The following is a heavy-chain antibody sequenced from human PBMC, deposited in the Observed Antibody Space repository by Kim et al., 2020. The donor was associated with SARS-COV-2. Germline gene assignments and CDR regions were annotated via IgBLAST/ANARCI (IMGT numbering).Heavy chain of an antibody. V-gene: IGHV3-11*04. J-gene: IGHJ6*02. CDR1: GFTFSDYY. CDR2: ISSSGSTI. Sequence: GGSLRLSCAASGFTFSDYYMSWIRQAPGKGLEWVSYISSSGSTIYYADSVKGRFTISRDNAKNSLYLQMNSLRAEDTAVYYCARYCGGDCYWRNLYGMDVWGQGTTVTVSS. CDR3: ARYCGGDCYWRNLYGMDV. D-gene: IGHD2-21*02.